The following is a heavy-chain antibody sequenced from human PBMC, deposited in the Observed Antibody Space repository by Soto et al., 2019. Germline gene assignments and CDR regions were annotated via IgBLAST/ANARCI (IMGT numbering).Heavy chain of an antibody. CDR2: INQDGSEK. D-gene: IGHD3-3*01. Sequence: ESGGGLVQPGGSLRLSCAASGFTFRSYWMSWVRQAPGKGLEWVANINQDGSEKYYVDSVKGRFTISRGNAKNSLYLQMNSLRAEDTAVYYCARGLSEFWSGYYYYYYVMDVWGQGTTVTVSS. CDR3: ARGLSEFWSGYYYYYYVMDV. CDR1: GFTFRSYW. V-gene: IGHV3-7*01. J-gene: IGHJ6*02.